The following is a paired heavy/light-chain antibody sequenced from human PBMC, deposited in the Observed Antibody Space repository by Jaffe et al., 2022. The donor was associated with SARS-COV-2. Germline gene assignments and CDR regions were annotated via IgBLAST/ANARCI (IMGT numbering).Light chain of an antibody. J-gene: IGKJ5*01. CDR1: QSVSSY. V-gene: IGKV3-11*01. Sequence: EIVLTQSPATLSLSPGERATLSCRASQSVSSYLAWYQQKPGQAPRLLIYDASNRATGIPARFSGSGSGTDFTLTISSLEPEDFAVYYCQQRSNLAITFGQGTRLEIK. CDR2: DAS. CDR3: QQRSNLAIT.
Heavy chain of an antibody. Sequence: EVQLVESGGGLVQPGGSLRLSCAASGFTFSSYAMHWVRQAPGKGLEYVSAISSNGGSTYYANSVKGRFTISRDNSKNTLYLQMGSLRAEDMAVYYCARDRVRIAAAGTIGNWFDPWGQGTLVTVSS. V-gene: IGHV3-64*01. CDR1: GFTFSSYA. CDR2: ISSNGGST. CDR3: ARDRVRIAAAGTIGNWFDP. J-gene: IGHJ5*02. D-gene: IGHD6-13*01.